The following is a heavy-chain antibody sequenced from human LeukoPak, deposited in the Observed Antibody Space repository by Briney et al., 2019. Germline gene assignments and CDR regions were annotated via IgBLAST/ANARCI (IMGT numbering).Heavy chain of an antibody. J-gene: IGHJ4*02. CDR1: GFTFRNYA. V-gene: IGHV3-23*01. D-gene: IGHD3-22*01. Sequence: GGSLRLSCAASGFTFRNYAMSWVRQAPGKGLEWVSFISGSGGSTYYADSVKGRFTISRDNSKNTLYVQVNSLGTEDTAVYYCAKGSYYDSSGSFYFDYWGQGTLVTVSS. CDR2: ISGSGGST. CDR3: AKGSYYDSSGSFYFDY.